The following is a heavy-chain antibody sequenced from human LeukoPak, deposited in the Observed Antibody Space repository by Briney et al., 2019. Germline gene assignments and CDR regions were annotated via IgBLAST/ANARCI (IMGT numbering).Heavy chain of an antibody. Sequence: ASVKVSCKASGYSFPTSGITWVRQAPGQGLEWMGGIIPIFGTANYAQKFQGRVTITTDESTSTAYMELSSLRSEDTAVYYCARLYSSSYSYDYWGQGTLVTVSS. D-gene: IGHD6-6*01. CDR3: ARLYSSSYSYDY. V-gene: IGHV1-69*05. J-gene: IGHJ4*02. CDR1: GYSFPTSG. CDR2: IIPIFGTA.